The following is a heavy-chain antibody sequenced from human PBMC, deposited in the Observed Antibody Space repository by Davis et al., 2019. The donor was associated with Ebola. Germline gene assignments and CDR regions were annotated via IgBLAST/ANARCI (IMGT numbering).Heavy chain of an antibody. V-gene: IGHV3-33*01. CDR1: GFTFSSYG. D-gene: IGHD3/OR15-3a*01. CDR2: IWYDGSNK. CDR3: ARDLWTSPGLLGYMDV. J-gene: IGHJ6*03. Sequence: PGGSLRLSCAASGFTFSSYGMHWVRQAPGKGLEWVAVIWYDGSNKYYADSVKGRFTISRDNSKNTLYLQMNSLRAEDTAVYYCARDLWTSPGLLGYMDVWGKGTTVTVSS.